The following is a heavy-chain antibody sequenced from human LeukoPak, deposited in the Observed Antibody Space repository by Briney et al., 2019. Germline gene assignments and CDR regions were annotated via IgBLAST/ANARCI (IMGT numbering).Heavy chain of an antibody. CDR2: ISSSSSTI. J-gene: IGHJ6*03. CDR3: ARDQVYAFWSGRFDYYYYYMDV. Sequence: ETLSLTCAVSGDSISSTNWWGWVRQPPGKGLEWVSYISSSSSTIYYADSVKGRFTTSRDNAKNSLYLQMNSLRAEDTAVYYCARDQVYAFWSGRFDYYYYYMDVWGKGTTVTVSS. CDR1: GDSISSTN. V-gene: IGHV3-48*04. D-gene: IGHD3-3*01.